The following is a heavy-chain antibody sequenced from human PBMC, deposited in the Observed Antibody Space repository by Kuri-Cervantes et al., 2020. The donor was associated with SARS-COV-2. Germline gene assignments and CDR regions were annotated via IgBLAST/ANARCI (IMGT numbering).Heavy chain of an antibody. CDR1: GFTFSSYA. J-gene: IGHJ4*02. D-gene: IGHD7-27*01. V-gene: IGHV3-30-3*01. Sequence: GESLKISCAASGFTFSSYAMHWVRQAPGKGLEWVAVISYDGSNKYYADSVKGRFTISRDNSKNTLYLQMNSLRAEDTAVYYCARVLRLGKSLDYWGQGTLVTVSS. CDR2: ISYDGSNK. CDR3: ARVLRLGKSLDY.